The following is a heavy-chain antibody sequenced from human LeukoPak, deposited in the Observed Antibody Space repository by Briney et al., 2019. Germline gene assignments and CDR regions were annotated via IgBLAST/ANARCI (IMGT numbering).Heavy chain of an antibody. CDR1: GFTFSRYW. CDR3: TRDTGCSGGRCYSFYDY. CDR2: ISSDGSNT. V-gene: IGHV3-74*01. Sequence: PGGSLRLSCAASGFTFSRYWMHWVRQAPGKGLAWVSRISSDGSNTNYADSVKGRFTISRDNAENSLYLQLNSLRAEDTAVYYCTRDTGCSGGRCYSFYDYWGQGTLVTVSS. D-gene: IGHD2-15*01. J-gene: IGHJ4*02.